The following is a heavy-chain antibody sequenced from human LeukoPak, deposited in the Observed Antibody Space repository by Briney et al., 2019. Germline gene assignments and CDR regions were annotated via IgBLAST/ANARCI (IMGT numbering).Heavy chain of an antibody. CDR1: GFTFSSHA. CDR2: ISGSCHNT. D-gene: IGHD3-10*01. Sequence: GGSLRLSCAASGFTFSSHAMNWVRQAPGKGLEWVSGISGSCHNTYYEVSVKGRFTISRANSRNTLFLQMNSLRAEDTAVYYCAKDRIDSGSYYYIDDWGQGTLVTVSS. CDR3: AKDRIDSGSYYYIDD. V-gene: IGHV3-23*01. J-gene: IGHJ4*02.